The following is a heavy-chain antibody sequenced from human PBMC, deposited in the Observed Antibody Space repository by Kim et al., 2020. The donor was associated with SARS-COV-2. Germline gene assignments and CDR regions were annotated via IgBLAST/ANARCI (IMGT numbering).Heavy chain of an antibody. CDR3: ARGSYVLRFLEWLPRYYFDY. Sequence: RVTISVDTSKNQFSLKLSSVTAADTAVYYCARGSYVLRFLEWLPRYYFDYWGQGTLVTVSS. J-gene: IGHJ4*02. D-gene: IGHD3-3*01. V-gene: IGHV4-31*02.